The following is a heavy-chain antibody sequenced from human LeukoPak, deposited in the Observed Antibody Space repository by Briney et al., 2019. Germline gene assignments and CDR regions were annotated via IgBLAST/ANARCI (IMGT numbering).Heavy chain of an antibody. CDR3: ATYYYDSSGYYHFYYFDY. D-gene: IGHD3-22*01. CDR2: IIPIFGTA. CDR1: GGTFSSCA. J-gene: IGHJ4*02. V-gene: IGHV1-69*13. Sequence: ASVKVSCKASGGTFSSCAISWVRQAPGQGLEWMGGIIPIFGTANYAQKFQGRVTITADESTSTAYMELSSLRSEDTAVYYCATYYYDSSGYYHFYYFDYWGQGTLVTVSS.